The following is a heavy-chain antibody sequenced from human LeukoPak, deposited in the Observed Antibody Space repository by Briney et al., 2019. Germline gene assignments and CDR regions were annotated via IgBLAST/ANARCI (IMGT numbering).Heavy chain of an antibody. J-gene: IGHJ4*02. CDR2: ISSSSSYI. CDR1: GFTYSSYS. V-gene: IGHV3-21*01. D-gene: IGHD1-26*01. CDR3: ARDRGSYFNYFDY. Sequence: GGSLRLSCAASGFTYSSYSMNWVRQARGKGLEWVSSISSSSSYIYYAHSVKGRFTIPRDNAKSSLYLQMNSLRPEDTAVYYCARDRGSYFNYFDYWGQGTLVTVSS.